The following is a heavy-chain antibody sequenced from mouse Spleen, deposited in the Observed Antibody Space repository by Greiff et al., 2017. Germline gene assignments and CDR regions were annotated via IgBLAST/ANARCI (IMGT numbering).Heavy chain of an antibody. D-gene: IGHD2-3*01. J-gene: IGHJ4*01. CDR2: INPNNGGT. V-gene: IGHV1-26*01. Sequence: EVQLQQSGPELVKPGASVKISCKASGYTFTDYYMNWVKQSHGKSLEWIGDINPNNGGTSYNQKFKGKATLTVDKSSSTAYMELRSLTSEDSAVYYCARGWLLILRAMDYWGQGTSVTVSS. CDR3: ARGWLLILRAMDY. CDR1: GYTFTDYY.